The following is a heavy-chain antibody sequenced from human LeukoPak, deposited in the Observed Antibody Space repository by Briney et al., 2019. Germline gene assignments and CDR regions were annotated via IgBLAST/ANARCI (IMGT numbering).Heavy chain of an antibody. CDR1: GYTFTGYY. CDR2: FNPEDGET. J-gene: IGHJ4*02. D-gene: IGHD3-3*01. Sequence: VASVKVSCKASGYTFTGYYMHWVRQAPGQGLEWMGGFNPEDGETIYAQKFQGRVTMTEDTSTDTAYMELSSLRSEDTAVYYCATDLLRWSGYPCWGQGTLVTVSS. V-gene: IGHV1-24*01. CDR3: ATDLLRWSGYPC.